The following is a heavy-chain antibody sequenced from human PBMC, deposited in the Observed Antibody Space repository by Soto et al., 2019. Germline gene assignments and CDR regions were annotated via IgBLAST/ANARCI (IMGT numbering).Heavy chain of an antibody. CDR1: GDSFSNYW. V-gene: IGHV5-51*01. D-gene: IGHD5-18*01. CDR2: IYPGDSET. Sequence: GESLKISCKGSGDSFSNYWIVWVRQMPGKGLEWMGIIYPGDSETKYSPSFQGQVTISADKSINTAYLQWISLKASDTATYYCAQLPWKQLWPRAPVVNWGQGTPVTVSS. J-gene: IGHJ4*02. CDR3: AQLPWKQLWPRAPVVN.